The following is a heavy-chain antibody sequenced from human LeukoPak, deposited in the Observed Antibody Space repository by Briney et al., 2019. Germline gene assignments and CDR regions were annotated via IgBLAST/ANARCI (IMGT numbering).Heavy chain of an antibody. Sequence: GGSLRLSCEASGVTFSSYVMSWVRQAPGKGPEWVSGISGSGGGTYYADSVKGRFTISRDNSKNTLYLQMNSLRAEDTAVYYCARGLPGNPTTVVTPQVDNWFDPWGQGTLVTVSS. J-gene: IGHJ5*02. CDR2: ISGSGGGT. CDR1: GVTFSSYV. D-gene: IGHD4-17*01. V-gene: IGHV3-23*01. CDR3: ARGLPGNPTTVVTPQVDNWFDP.